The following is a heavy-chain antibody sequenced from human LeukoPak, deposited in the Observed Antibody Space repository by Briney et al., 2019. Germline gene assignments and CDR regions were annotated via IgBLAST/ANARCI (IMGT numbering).Heavy chain of an antibody. V-gene: IGHV3-48*01. CDR1: GFTFSSYS. CDR3: ARASRSSWYDYNWFDP. Sequence: GGSLRLSCAASGFTFSSYSMNWVRQAPGKGLEWVSYISSSSSTIYYADSVKGRFTISRDNAKNSLYLQMNSLRAEDTAVYYCARASRSSWYDYNWFDPWGLGTLVTVSS. J-gene: IGHJ5*02. D-gene: IGHD6-13*01. CDR2: ISSSSSTI.